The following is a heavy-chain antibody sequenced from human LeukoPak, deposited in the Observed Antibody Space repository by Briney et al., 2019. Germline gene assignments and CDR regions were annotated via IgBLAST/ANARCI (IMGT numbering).Heavy chain of an antibody. V-gene: IGHV4-61*05. CDR3: ARHGDRSLIYYFDY. J-gene: IGHJ4*02. CDR2: IYYSGST. Sequence: SETLSLTCTVSGGSISSSSYYWGWIRQPPGKGLEWIGYIYYSGSTNYNPSLKSRVTISVDTSKNQFSLKLSSVTAADTAVYYCARHGDRSLIYYFDYWGQGTLVTVSS. D-gene: IGHD1-14*01. CDR1: GGSISSSSYY.